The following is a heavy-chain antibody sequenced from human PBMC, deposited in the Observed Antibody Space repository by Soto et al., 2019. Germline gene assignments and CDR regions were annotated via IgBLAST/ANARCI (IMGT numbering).Heavy chain of an antibody. J-gene: IGHJ4*02. D-gene: IGHD1-26*01. CDR3: ARGGGSYYSFDY. Sequence: QVQLVQSGAEVKKPGASVKVSCKASGYTFTSYYMHWVRQAPGQGREWMGIINPSGGSTSYAQKFQGRGTMTRDTSTSTVYMELSSLRSEDTAVYYCARGGGSYYSFDYWGQGTLVTVSS. V-gene: IGHV1-46*01. CDR1: GYTFTSYY. CDR2: INPSGGST.